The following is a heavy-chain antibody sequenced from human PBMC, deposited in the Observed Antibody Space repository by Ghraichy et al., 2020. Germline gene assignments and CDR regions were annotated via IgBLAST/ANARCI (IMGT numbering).Heavy chain of an antibody. Sequence: SETLSLTCTVSGYSISSGYYWGWIRQPPGKGLEWIGSIYHSGSTYYNPSLKSRVTISVDTSKNQFSLKLSSVTAADTAVYYCARANTGYYWYFDLWGRGTLVTVSS. CDR2: IYHSGST. V-gene: IGHV4-38-2*02. J-gene: IGHJ2*01. CDR1: GYSISSGYY. CDR3: ARANTGYYWYFDL. D-gene: IGHD2-8*02.